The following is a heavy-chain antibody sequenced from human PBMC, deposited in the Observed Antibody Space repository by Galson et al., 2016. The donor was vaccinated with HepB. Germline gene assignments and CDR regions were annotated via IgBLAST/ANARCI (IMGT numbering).Heavy chain of an antibody. CDR1: GFSLVTSGLG. CDR2: XYWXXXK. V-gene: IGHV2-5*02. D-gene: IGHD3-9*01. J-gene: IGHJ4*02. CDR3: ARQYYDFLTGYYNLGCAYFDF. Sequence: PALVKPTQTLTLTCSFSGFSLVTSGLGVGXXRQXXXKAXEWLAXXYWXXXKRXSPSLKSRLTISTDASNDQVVLTMTNMDPVDTGTYSCARQYYDFLTGYYNLGCAYFDFWGQGTLVTVSS.